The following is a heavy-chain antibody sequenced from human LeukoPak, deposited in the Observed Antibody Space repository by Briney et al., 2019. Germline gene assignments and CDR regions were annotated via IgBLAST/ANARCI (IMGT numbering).Heavy chain of an antibody. CDR2: ISGGGGST. CDR1: GFTFSSYA. J-gene: IGHJ4*02. D-gene: IGHD3-22*01. V-gene: IGHV3-23*01. CDR3: AKDLPVDYYDSSGYYSSFDY. Sequence: GGSLRLSCAASGFTFSSYAMSWVRRAPGKGLEWVSAISGGGGSTYYADSVKGRFTISRDNSKNTLYLQMNSLRAEDTAVYYCAKDLPVDYYDSSGYYSSFDYWGQGTLVTVSS.